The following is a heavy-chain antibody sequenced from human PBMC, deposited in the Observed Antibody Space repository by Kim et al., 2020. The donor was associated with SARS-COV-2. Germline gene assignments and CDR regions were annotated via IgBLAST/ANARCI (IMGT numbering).Heavy chain of an antibody. D-gene: IGHD3-22*01. CDR1: GFTFSSYA. V-gene: IGHV3-30*04. CDR2: ISYDGSNK. Sequence: GGSLRLSCAASGFTFSSYAMHWVRQAPGKGLEWVAVISYDGSNKYYADSVKGRFTISRDNSKNTLYLQMNSLRAEDTAVYYCATYYYDSSGYLSAFDIWGQGTMVTVSS. J-gene: IGHJ3*02. CDR3: ATYYYDSSGYLSAFDI.